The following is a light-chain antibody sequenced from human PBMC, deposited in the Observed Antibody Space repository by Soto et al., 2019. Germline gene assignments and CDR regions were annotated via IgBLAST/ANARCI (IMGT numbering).Light chain of an antibody. V-gene: IGKV1-8*01. J-gene: IGKJ1*01. CDR2: AAS. CDR3: QQYYSYPPK. Sequence: AIRMTQSPSSFSASTGDRVTITCRASQGISSYLAWYQQKPGKAPKLLIYAASTLQSGVPSRFSGSGSGTDFTLTISCLQSEDFATYYCQQYYSYPPKFGQGTK. CDR1: QGISSY.